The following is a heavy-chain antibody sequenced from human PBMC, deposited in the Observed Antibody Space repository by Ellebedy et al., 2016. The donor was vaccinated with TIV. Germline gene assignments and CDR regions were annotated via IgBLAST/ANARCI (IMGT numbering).Heavy chain of an antibody. Sequence: PGGSLRLSCAASGFIFSNYAMHWVRQAPGKGLEWVALIEFDGVSQFYADSVQGRFTISMDNSRNTLYLQMSKLRPQDTAMYYCARGDSGSYLDYWGQGTRLTVSS. CDR2: IEFDGVSQ. J-gene: IGHJ4*02. CDR1: GFIFSNYA. D-gene: IGHD1-26*01. V-gene: IGHV3-30*04. CDR3: ARGDSGSYLDY.